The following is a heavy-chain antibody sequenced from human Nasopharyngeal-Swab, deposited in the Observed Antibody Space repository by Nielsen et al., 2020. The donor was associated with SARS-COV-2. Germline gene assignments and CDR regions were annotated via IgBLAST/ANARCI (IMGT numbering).Heavy chain of an antibody. D-gene: IGHD4-17*01. V-gene: IGHV3-23*01. Sequence: ESLKISGAASGFTFSSYGMSWVRQAPGKGLEWVSTISGGGGTTYYADSVKGRFTISRDNSKNTLYLQMNSLRAEDTAVYYCAKDSSTVTTLGVDYWGQGTLVTVSS. CDR3: AKDSSTVTTLGVDY. J-gene: IGHJ4*02. CDR1: GFTFSSYG. CDR2: ISGGGGTT.